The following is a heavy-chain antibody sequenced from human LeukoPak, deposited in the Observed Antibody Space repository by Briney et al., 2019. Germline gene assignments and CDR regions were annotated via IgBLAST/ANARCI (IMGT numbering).Heavy chain of an antibody. Sequence: SETLSLTCAVSGSSINTDYFWGWIRQPPGQGLEWIGSIHHSGRTYYSPSLKSRVTISLDTSKNQFSLNLSSVTAADTAVYYCARDNFYPIFDYWGQGTLVTVSS. D-gene: IGHD2/OR15-2a*01. J-gene: IGHJ4*02. V-gene: IGHV4-38-2*02. CDR3: ARDNFYPIFDY. CDR1: GSSINTDYF. CDR2: IHHSGRT.